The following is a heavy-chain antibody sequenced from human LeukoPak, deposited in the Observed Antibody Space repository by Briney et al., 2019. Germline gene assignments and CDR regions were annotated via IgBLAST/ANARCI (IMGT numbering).Heavy chain of an antibody. CDR3: ARGSDYDDYFYMDF. Sequence: ASVKVSCKASGYRFTGYYLHWVRQAPGQGLEWMGWMNPKSGATDYARKFQGRVTMTRDTSISTAYMELTRLRSDDTAVYFCARGSDYDDYFYMDFWGKGTTVTVSS. CDR1: GYRFTGYY. V-gene: IGHV1-2*02. CDR2: MNPKSGAT. J-gene: IGHJ6*03.